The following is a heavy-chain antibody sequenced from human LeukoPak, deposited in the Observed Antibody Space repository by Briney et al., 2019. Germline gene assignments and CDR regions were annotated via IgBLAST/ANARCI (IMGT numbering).Heavy chain of an antibody. D-gene: IGHD3-22*01. Sequence: SETLSLTCTVSGGSLSGHYWRWIRHPPGKRLEWIGYVSYTGRTKYNPSLQSRVTISIDTSQSQFSPTQTSVTSADTAVYSCARLLDNDISGDPDTFDVRGQRTTVIVSS. CDR3: ARLLDNDISGDPDTFDV. V-gene: IGHV4-59*11. CDR1: GGSLSGHY. CDR2: VSYTGRT. J-gene: IGHJ3*01.